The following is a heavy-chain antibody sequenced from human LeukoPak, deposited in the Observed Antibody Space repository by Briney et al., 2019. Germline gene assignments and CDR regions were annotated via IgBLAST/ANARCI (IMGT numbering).Heavy chain of an antibody. CDR2: INPNSGGT. J-gene: IGHJ3*02. V-gene: IGHV1-2*02. CDR1: GYTFTGYY. CDR3: ATKYGDYVGAFDI. D-gene: IGHD4-17*01. Sequence: ASVKVSCKASGYTFTGYYMHWVRQAPGQGLEWMGWINPNSGGTNYAQKFQGRVTMTRDTSISTAYMELSRLRSDDTAVYYCATKYGDYVGAFDIWGQGTMVTVSS.